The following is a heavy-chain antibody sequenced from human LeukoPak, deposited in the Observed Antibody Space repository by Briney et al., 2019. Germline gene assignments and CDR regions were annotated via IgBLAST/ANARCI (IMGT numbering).Heavy chain of an antibody. D-gene: IGHD6-19*01. Sequence: GGSLRLSCAASGFTFSSYAMSWVRQAPGKGLEWVSAISGSGGSTYYADSVKGRFTISRDNSKNRLYLQMSSLRDEDTAVYYCAKAVGWLATFDYWGQGTLVSVSS. V-gene: IGHV3-23*01. CDR1: GFTFSSYA. CDR2: ISGSGGST. J-gene: IGHJ4*02. CDR3: AKAVGWLATFDY.